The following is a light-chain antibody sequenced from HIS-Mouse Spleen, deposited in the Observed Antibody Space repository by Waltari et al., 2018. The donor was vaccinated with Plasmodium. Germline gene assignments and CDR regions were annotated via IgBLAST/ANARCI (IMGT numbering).Light chain of an antibody. CDR3: YSTDSSGNHRV. J-gene: IGLJ3*02. CDR1: ALPKKS. V-gene: IGLV3-10*01. CDR2: EDS. Sequence: SYELTHPPSVSVSPGQTARITGSGDALPKKSADWYQQRSGQAPVLVIYEDSKRPSGIPERFSGSSSGTMATLTISGAQVEDEADYYCYSTDSSGNHRVFGGGTKLTVL.